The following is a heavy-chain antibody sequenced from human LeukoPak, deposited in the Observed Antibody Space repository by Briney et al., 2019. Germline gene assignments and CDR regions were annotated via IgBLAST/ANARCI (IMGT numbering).Heavy chain of an antibody. CDR2: ISSSSSYI. Sequence: PGGSLRLSCAASGFTFSRYSMNWVRQAPGKGLEWVSSISSSSSYIYYADSVKGRFTISRDNAKNSLYLQMNSLRAEDTAVYYCASVGATADERDYWGQGTLVTVSS. CDR3: ASVGATADERDY. J-gene: IGHJ4*02. V-gene: IGHV3-21*01. CDR1: GFTFSRYS. D-gene: IGHD1-26*01.